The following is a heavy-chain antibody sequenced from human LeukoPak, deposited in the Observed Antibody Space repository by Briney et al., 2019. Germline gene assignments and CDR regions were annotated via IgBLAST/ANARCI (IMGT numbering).Heavy chain of an antibody. J-gene: IGHJ4*02. Sequence: SEPLSLPCTVPGGSIISGDYYWSWIRQPPGKGLECIGYIYYSGSTYYNPSLKSRVTISVDTSKNQFSLKLSSVTAADTAVYYCARGRDSSGYPHYFDYWGQGTLVTVSS. D-gene: IGHD3-22*01. V-gene: IGHV4-30-4*01. CDR3: ARGRDSSGYPHYFDY. CDR2: IYYSGST. CDR1: GGSIISGDYY.